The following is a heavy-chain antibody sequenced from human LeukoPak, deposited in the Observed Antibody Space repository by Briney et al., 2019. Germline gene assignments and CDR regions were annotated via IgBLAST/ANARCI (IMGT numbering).Heavy chain of an antibody. D-gene: IGHD4-17*01. V-gene: IGHV3-23*01. CDR2: INGSGGST. CDR1: GFTFSSYA. CDR3: AKASIAVTTPFDY. J-gene: IGHJ4*02. Sequence: PGGSLRLSCAASGFTFSSYAMSWVRQAPGKGLEWVSAINGSGGSTYYADSVKGRFTISRDNSKNTLYLQMNSLRAEDTAVYYCAKASIAVTTPFDYWGQGTLVTVSS.